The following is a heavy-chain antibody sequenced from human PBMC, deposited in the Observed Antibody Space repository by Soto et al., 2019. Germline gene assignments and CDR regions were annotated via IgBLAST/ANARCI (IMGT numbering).Heavy chain of an antibody. CDR3: AKEYSSPSRPYGMDV. CDR2: ISGNGDST. J-gene: IGHJ6*02. V-gene: IGHV3-23*01. Sequence: PGGSLRLSCAASGFTFRSYAMSWVRQAPGKGLEWVSGISGNGDSTYYADSVKGRFTISRDNSKNMLYLQMNSLRAEDTAVYYCAKEYSSPSRPYGMDVWGQGTTVTVSS. D-gene: IGHD6-13*01. CDR1: GFTFRSYA.